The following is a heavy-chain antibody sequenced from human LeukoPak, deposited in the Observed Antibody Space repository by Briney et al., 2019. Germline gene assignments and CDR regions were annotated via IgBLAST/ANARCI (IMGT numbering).Heavy chain of an antibody. Sequence: GGSLRLSCAASGFTVSSNYMSWVRQAPGKGLEWVSVIYSGGTTYYAGSVEGRFTISRDNSKNTLYLQMNSLIAEDTAVYYCAKGGGIHVSFDYWGQGTLVTVSS. CDR2: IYSGGTT. V-gene: IGHV3-66*01. CDR1: GFTVSSNY. CDR3: AKGGGIHVSFDY. D-gene: IGHD3-10*01. J-gene: IGHJ4*02.